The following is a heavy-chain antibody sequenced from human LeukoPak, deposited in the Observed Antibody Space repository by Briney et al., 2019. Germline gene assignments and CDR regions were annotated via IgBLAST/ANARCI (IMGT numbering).Heavy chain of an antibody. J-gene: IGHJ4*02. V-gene: IGHV3-15*01. CDR1: GFNFRAYW. CDR3: TTDAHNWNYVGGSVY. D-gene: IGHD1-7*01. Sequence: GGSLRLSCTTSGFNFRAYWMAWVRQAPGKGLEWVGRIKSKTDGGTTDYAAPVKGRFTISRDDSKNTLYLQMSSLKTEDTAVYYCTTDAHNWNYVGGSVYWGQGTLVTVSS. CDR2: IKSKTDGGTT.